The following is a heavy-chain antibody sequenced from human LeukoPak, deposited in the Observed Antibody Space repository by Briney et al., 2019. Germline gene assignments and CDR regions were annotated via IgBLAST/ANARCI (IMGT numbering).Heavy chain of an antibody. V-gene: IGHV3-21*01. Sequence: GGSLRLSCAASGFTFSSYSMSWVHQAPGKGLEWVSSISSGSSYIYYADSVKGRFTISRDNAKNSLYLQMNSLRAEDTAVYYCARAIYGDYIDYWGQGTLVTVSS. J-gene: IGHJ4*02. CDR2: ISSGSSYI. CDR3: ARAIYGDYIDY. D-gene: IGHD4-17*01. CDR1: GFTFSSYS.